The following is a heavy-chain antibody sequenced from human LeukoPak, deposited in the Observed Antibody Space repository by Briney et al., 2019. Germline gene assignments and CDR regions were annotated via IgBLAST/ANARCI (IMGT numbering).Heavy chain of an antibody. CDR3: AREAAAVLIRAFDY. CDR2: ISPYNGNA. D-gene: IGHD3-3*02. Sequence: ASVKVSCKASGYSFSTHTISWVRQAPGQGLEWMGRISPYNGNAEYEQKFQGRVSMATETSTNTAYLELRTLRSDDTAVYYCAREAAAVLIRAFDYWGQGTPVTVSS. V-gene: IGHV1-18*01. J-gene: IGHJ4*02. CDR1: GYSFSTHT.